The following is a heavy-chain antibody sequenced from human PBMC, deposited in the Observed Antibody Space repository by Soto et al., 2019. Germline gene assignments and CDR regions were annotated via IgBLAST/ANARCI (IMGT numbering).Heavy chain of an antibody. CDR1: GFIFSNAW. CDR3: TTGSVEGF. Sequence: EVQLVDSGGGLVKPGGSLRLSCEASGFIFSNAWMNWVRQAPGKGLEWVGRIKTRDAGERTNYAAPVQGRFTISRDDSKNTLYLQMNSLKTEDTAVYYCTTGSVEGFWGQGTKVTVSS. D-gene: IGHD2-15*01. CDR2: IKTRDAGERT. V-gene: IGHV3-15*07. J-gene: IGHJ6*02.